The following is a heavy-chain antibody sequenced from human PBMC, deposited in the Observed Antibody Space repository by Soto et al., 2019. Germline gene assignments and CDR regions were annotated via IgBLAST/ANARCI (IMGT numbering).Heavy chain of an antibody. Sequence: SETLSLTCSVSGGSITGYYWNWVRQPPGKGLEWIGYIYFSGTTNYNPSLKSRLTISVDTSKNQFSLRLSSVTAADTAVYYCVRGYGGYNHYFDSWGQGTLVTVSS. D-gene: IGHD5-12*01. CDR3: VRGYGGYNHYFDS. V-gene: IGHV4-59*01. CDR1: GGSITGYY. J-gene: IGHJ4*02. CDR2: IYFSGTT.